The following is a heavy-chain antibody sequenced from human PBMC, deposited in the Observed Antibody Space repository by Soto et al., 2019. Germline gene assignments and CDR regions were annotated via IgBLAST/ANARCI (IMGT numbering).Heavy chain of an antibody. J-gene: IGHJ5*02. Sequence: SETLSLTCAVYGGSFSGYYWSWIRQPPGKGLEWIGEINHSGSTNYNPSLKSRVTISVDTSKNQFSLKLSSVTAADTAVYYCARGVRYSYVRGNWFDPWGQGTLVTVSS. CDR3: ARGVRYSYVRGNWFDP. CDR1: GGSFSGYY. D-gene: IGHD5-18*01. V-gene: IGHV4-34*01. CDR2: INHSGST.